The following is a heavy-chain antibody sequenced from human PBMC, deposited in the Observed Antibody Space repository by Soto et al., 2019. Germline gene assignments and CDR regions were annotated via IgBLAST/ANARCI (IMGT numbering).Heavy chain of an antibody. CDR2: ISWNSGSI. J-gene: IGHJ3*02. V-gene: IGHV3-9*01. D-gene: IGHD6-25*01. CDR3: AKDLGGFEDAFDI. Sequence: EVQLVESGGGLVQPGRSLRLSCAASGFTFDDYAMHWVRQAPGKGLEWVSGISWNSGSIGYADSVKGRFTISRDNAKNSLYLQMNSLIAEDTALYYCAKDLGGFEDAFDIWGQGTMVTVSS. CDR1: GFTFDDYA.